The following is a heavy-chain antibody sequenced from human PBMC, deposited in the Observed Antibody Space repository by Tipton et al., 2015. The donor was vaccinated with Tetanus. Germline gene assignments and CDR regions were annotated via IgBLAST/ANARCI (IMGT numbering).Heavy chain of an antibody. D-gene: IGHD3-10*01. CDR1: GGSVSNGGYS. CDR2: ISHSART. J-gene: IGHJ6*02. Sequence: TLSLTCAVSGGSVSNGGYSWSWIRQPPGKSLECIGYISHSARTYYNPSLNSRVTISLDRSKNQFSLKLTSVTAADTAVYYCARGGGNTMFRGGEFVHSYYYQGMDVWGQGTTVTVSS. V-gene: IGHV4-30-2*01. CDR3: ARGGGNTMFRGGEFVHSYYYQGMDV.